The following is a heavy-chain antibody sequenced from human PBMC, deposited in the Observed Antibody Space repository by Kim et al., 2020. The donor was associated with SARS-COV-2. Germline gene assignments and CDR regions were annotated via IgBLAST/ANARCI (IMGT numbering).Heavy chain of an antibody. Sequence: GGSLRLSCAASGFTVSSNYMSWVRQAPGKGLEWVSVIYSGGSTYYADSVKGRFTISRDNSKNTLYLQMNSLRAEDTAVYYCARKPGDEYFDYWGQGTLVTVSS. CDR3: ARKPGDEYFDY. V-gene: IGHV3-53*01. J-gene: IGHJ4*02. CDR1: GFTVSSNY. CDR2: IYSGGST. D-gene: IGHD3-16*01.